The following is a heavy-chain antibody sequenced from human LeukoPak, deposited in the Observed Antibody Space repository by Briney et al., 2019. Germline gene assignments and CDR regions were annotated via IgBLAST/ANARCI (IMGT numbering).Heavy chain of an antibody. J-gene: IGHJ4*02. CDR2: ISGSGGST. CDR1: GFTFNSYA. V-gene: IGHV3-23*01. D-gene: IGHD1-26*01. Sequence: GGSLRLSCAASGFTFNSYAMSWVRQAPGKGLEWVSGISGSGGSTYYADSVKGRFTISRDNSKNTLYLQMNSLRAEDTAVYFCAKDRVGATFNWGQGTLVTVSS. CDR3: AKDRVGATFN.